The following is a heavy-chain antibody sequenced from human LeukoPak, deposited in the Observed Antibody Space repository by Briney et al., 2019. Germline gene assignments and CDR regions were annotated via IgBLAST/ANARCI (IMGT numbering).Heavy chain of an antibody. Sequence: SETLSLTCTVSGGSISSGGYYWSWIRQHPGKXXXWIGYIYYSGSTYYNPSLKSRVTISVDTSKNQFSLKLSSVTAADTAVYYCASGYSYGHYFDYWGQGTLVTVSS. J-gene: IGHJ4*02. CDR3: ASGYSYGHYFDY. D-gene: IGHD5-18*01. V-gene: IGHV4-31*03. CDR1: GGSISSGGYY. CDR2: IYYSGST.